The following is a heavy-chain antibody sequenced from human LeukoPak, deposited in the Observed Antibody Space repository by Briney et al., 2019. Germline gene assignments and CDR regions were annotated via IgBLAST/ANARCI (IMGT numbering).Heavy chain of an antibody. CDR3: AKDQAVAGLFDY. CDR1: GFTFSSYG. Sequence: GGSLRLSCAASGFTFSSYGMHWVRQAPGKGLEWVAVISYDGSNKYYADSVKGRFTISRDNSKNTLYLQMNSLRTEDTAVYYCAKDQAVAGLFDYWGQGTLVTVSS. V-gene: IGHV3-30*18. D-gene: IGHD6-19*01. CDR2: ISYDGSNK. J-gene: IGHJ4*02.